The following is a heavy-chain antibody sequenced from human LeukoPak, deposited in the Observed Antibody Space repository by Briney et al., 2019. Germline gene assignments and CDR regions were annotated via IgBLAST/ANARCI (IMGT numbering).Heavy chain of an antibody. D-gene: IGHD4-11*01. V-gene: IGHV3-7*01. J-gene: IGHJ4*02. CDR2: IKKDASER. Sequence: GGSLRLSCAASGFTFTAYWMTWVRQAPGKGLEWLASIKKDASERHYVDSVEGRFTISRDNTKNTLYLQMNSLRAEDTAVYYCARARSNTDGPHSFDHWGQGALVTVSS. CDR1: GFTFTAYW. CDR3: ARARSNTDGPHSFDH.